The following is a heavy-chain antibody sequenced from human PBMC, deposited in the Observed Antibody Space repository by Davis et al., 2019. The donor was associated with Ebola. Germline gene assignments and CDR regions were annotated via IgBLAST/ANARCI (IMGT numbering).Heavy chain of an antibody. CDR2: IYYSGST. D-gene: IGHD6-19*01. CDR3: ARHGAVAGTLRYYYYGMDV. V-gene: IGHV4-39*01. J-gene: IGHJ6*02. Sequence: PSETLSLTCTVSGGSISSSSYYWGWIRQPPGKGLEWIGSIYYSGSTYYNPSLKSRVTISVDTSKNQFSLKLSSVTAADTAVYYCARHGAVAGTLRYYYYGMDVWGQGTTVTVSS. CDR1: GGSISSSSYY.